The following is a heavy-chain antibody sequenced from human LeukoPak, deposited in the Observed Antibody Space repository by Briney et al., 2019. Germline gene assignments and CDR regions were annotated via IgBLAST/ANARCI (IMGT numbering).Heavy chain of an antibody. V-gene: IGHV4-39*07. J-gene: IGHJ4*02. Sequence: SETLSLTCTVSGGSISSSSYYWGWIRQPPGKGLEWIGSIYYSGSTYYNPSLKSRVTISVDTSKNQFSLKLSSVTAADTAVYYCAVAGEYYGDSLGLDYWGQGTLVTVSS. CDR3: AVAGEYYGDSLGLDY. D-gene: IGHD4-17*01. CDR2: IYYSGST. CDR1: GGSISSSSYY.